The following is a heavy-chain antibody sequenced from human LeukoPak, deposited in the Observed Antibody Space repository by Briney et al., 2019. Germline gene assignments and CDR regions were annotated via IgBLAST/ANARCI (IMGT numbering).Heavy chain of an antibody. D-gene: IGHD4-17*01. V-gene: IGHV3-23*01. Sequence: GGSLRLSCAASGFTFSSYAMSWVRQAPGKGLEWVSAISGSGGSTYYADSVKGRFTISRDNSKNTLYLQMNSRRAEDTAVYYCAKAIWGEYGVTDYWGQGTLVTVSS. CDR2: ISGSGGST. CDR1: GFTFSSYA. CDR3: AKAIWGEYGVTDY. J-gene: IGHJ4*02.